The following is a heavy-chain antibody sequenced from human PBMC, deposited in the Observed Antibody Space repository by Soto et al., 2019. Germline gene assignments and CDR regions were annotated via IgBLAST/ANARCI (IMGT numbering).Heavy chain of an antibody. D-gene: IGHD2-15*01. CDR3: VRHGGRLFDY. V-gene: IGHV4-4*01. J-gene: IGHJ4*02. CDR1: DGFISSSYY. Sequence: PEALSLTRAVSDGFISSSYYWSWVRQPPGKGLEWIGQVYHNGGPSYNPSLRSRVTMSIDKSKNQFSLNLSAVTAADTAVYFCVRHGGRLFDYWGPGHLVTVSS. CDR2: VYHNGGP.